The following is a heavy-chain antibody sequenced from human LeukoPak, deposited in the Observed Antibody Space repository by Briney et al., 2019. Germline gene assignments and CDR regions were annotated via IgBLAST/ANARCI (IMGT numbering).Heavy chain of an antibody. V-gene: IGHV4-34*01. CDR3: ARHGPPLYSGSYPGAFDI. J-gene: IGHJ3*02. Sequence: PSETPSLTCAVYGGSFNTYYWSWIRPPPGKGLEWIGEINHSGSTNYNPSLKSRFTISVDTSKNQSSLKLSSVTAADTAVYYCARHGPPLYSGSYPGAFDIWGQGTMVTVSS. CDR2: INHSGST. CDR1: GGSFNTYY. D-gene: IGHD1-26*01.